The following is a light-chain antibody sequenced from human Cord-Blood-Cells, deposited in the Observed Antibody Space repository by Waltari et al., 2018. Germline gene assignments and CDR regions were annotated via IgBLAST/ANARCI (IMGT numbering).Light chain of an antibody. CDR1: TGAVPSGHY. Sequence: QAVVTQEPSLTVSPGGTVTLTCGSSTGAVPSGHYPSRFQQKPGQAPRPLIYDTSNKHSWTPARFSGSLLGGKAALTLSGAQPEDEAEYYCLLSYSGARVFGGGTKLTVL. CDR3: LLSYSGARV. J-gene: IGLJ3*02. V-gene: IGLV7-46*01. CDR2: DTS.